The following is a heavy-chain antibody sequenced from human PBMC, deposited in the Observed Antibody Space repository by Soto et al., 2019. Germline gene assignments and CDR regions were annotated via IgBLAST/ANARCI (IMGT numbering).Heavy chain of an antibody. D-gene: IGHD3-3*01. V-gene: IGHV3-15*01. CDR2: IKSKTDGGTT. CDR3: TTKLEWLGYYYYGMDV. CDR1: GFTFSNAW. J-gene: IGHJ6*02. Sequence: VQLVESGGGVVQPGGSLRLSCAASGFTFSNAWMSWVRQAPGKGLEWIGRIKSKTDGGTTDYAAPVKGRFTISRDDSKNTLYLQMNSLKTEDTAVYYCTTKLEWLGYYYYGMDVWGQGTTVTVSS.